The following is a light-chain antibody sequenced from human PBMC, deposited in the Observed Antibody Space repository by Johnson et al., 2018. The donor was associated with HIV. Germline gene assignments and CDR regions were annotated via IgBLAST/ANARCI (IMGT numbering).Light chain of an antibody. V-gene: IGLV1-51*01. J-gene: IGLJ1*01. CDR2: DNN. Sequence: QSVLTQPPSVSAAPGQKVTISCSGSSSNIGYNSVSWYLQLPGTAPKLLIYDNNKRPSGIPDRFSGSKSGTSATLGITGLQTGDEADYYCGTWDSRRSAGGVFGTGTKVTVL. CDR3: GTWDSRRSAGGV. CDR1: SSNIGYNS.